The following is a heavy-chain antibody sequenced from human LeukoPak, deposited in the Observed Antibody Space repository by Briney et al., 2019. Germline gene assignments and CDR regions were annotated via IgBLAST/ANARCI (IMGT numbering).Heavy chain of an antibody. CDR1: GGSISSYY. CDR2: IYYSGST. J-gene: IGHJ4*02. D-gene: IGHD3-16*02. CDR3: ARDRGYDYVWGSYRYDY. V-gene: IGHV4-59*01. Sequence: SETLSLTCTVSGGSISSYYWSWIRQPPGKGLEWIGYIYYSGSTNYNPSLKSRVTISVDTSKNQFSLKLSSVTAADTAVYYCARDRGYDYVWGSYRYDYWGQGTLVTVSS.